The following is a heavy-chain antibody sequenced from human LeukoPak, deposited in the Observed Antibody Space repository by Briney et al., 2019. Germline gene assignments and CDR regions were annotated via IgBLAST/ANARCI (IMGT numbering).Heavy chain of an antibody. CDR3: ARGGYSSGWYRDSYYFDY. D-gene: IGHD6-19*01. CDR2: IYYSGST. J-gene: IGHJ4*02. Sequence: SETLSLTCTVSGGSITSSSYYWGWIRQPPGKGLEWIGSIYYSGSTNYNPSLKSRVTISLDTSKNQFSLRLSSVTAADTAVYYCARGGYSSGWYRDSYYFDYWGQGTLVTVSS. V-gene: IGHV4-39*07. CDR1: GGSITSSSYY.